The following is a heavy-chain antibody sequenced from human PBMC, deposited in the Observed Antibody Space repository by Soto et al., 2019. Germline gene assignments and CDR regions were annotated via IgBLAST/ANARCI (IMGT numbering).Heavy chain of an antibody. CDR3: ARDRNCYGDYRIDV. D-gene: IGHD4-17*01. V-gene: IGHV1-18*01. CDR1: GYTFTSYG. J-gene: IGHJ5*02. Sequence: ASVKVSCKASGYTFTSYGISWVRQAPGQGLEWMGWISAYNGNTNYAQKLQGRVTMTTDTSTSTAYMELRSLRSDDTAVYYCARDRNCYGDYRIDVWGQGTLVTVST. CDR2: ISAYNGNT.